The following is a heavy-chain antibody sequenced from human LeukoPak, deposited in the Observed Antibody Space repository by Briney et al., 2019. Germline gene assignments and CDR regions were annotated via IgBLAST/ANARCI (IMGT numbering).Heavy chain of an antibody. Sequence: GSLRLSCAASGFTFNSYAMSWVRQAPGKGLEWVSAISGSGGSTYYADSVKGRFTISRDNSKNTLYLQMNSLKTEDTALYYCSTDQGGDILTGCWGQGTLVTVSS. CDR2: ISGSGGST. CDR1: GFTFNSYA. D-gene: IGHD3-9*01. CDR3: STDQGGDILTGC. V-gene: IGHV3-23*01. J-gene: IGHJ4*02.